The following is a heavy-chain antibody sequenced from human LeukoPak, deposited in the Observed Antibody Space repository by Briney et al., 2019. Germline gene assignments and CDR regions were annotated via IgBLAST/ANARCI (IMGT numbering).Heavy chain of an antibody. Sequence: GESLRLSCAASGFTFSSYSMNWVRQAPGKGLEWGSYIGSSSSTIYYADYVKGRFTISRDNAKNSLYLQMNSLRAEDTAVYYCARWLQGAFDIWGQGTMVTVSS. J-gene: IGHJ3*02. CDR3: ARWLQGAFDI. D-gene: IGHD5-24*01. CDR2: IGSSSSTI. CDR1: GFTFSSYS. V-gene: IGHV3-48*04.